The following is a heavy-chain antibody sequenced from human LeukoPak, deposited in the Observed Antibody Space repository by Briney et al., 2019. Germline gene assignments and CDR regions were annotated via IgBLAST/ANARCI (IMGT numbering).Heavy chain of an antibody. D-gene: IGHD2/OR15-2a*01. CDR1: GGSFSGCY. J-gene: IGHJ4*02. CDR2: INHSGST. Sequence: SETLSLTCAVYGGSFSGCYWSWIRQPPGKGLEWIGEINHSGSTNYNPSLKSRVTISVDTSKNQFSLKLSFVTAADTAVYYCARGRRRLFRQAYYFDYWGQGTLVTVSS. CDR3: ARGRRRLFRQAYYFDY. V-gene: IGHV4-34*01.